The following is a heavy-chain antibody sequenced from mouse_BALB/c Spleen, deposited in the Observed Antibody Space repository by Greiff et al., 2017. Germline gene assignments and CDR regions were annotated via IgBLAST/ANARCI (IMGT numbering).Heavy chain of an antibody. CDR1: GYTFTSYT. CDR3: ARQIGYYAMDY. D-gene: IGHD3-1*01. Sequence: QVQLKQSGAELARPGASVKMSCKASGYTFTSYTMHWVKQRPGQGLEWIGYINPSSGYTNYNQKFKDKATLTADKSSSTAYMQLSSLTSEDSAVYYCARQIGYYAMDYWGQGTSVTVSS. V-gene: IGHV1-4*01. J-gene: IGHJ4*01. CDR2: INPSSGYT.